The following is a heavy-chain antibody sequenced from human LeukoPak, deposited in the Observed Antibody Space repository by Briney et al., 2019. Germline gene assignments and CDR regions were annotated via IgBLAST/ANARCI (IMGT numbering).Heavy chain of an antibody. CDR2: ISGDGSMS. CDR1: GFTFSNFR. D-gene: IGHD1-1*01. V-gene: IGHV3-74*01. Sequence: GGSLRLSCSASGFTFSNFRLHWVRQAPGKGLEWVSRISGDGSMSNYADSVKGRFTISRDNAKNTLYLQMYSLRDDDTAVYFCTKGGTTVFDDWGQGTLVTVSS. J-gene: IGHJ4*02. CDR3: TKGGTTVFDD.